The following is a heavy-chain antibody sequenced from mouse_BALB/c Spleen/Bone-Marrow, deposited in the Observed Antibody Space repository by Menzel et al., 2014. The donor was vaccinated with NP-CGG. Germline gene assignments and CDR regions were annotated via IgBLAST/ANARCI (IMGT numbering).Heavy chain of an antibody. CDR1: GFTFNTYA. CDR3: VRHDRSTGGFDV. V-gene: IGHV10-1*02. D-gene: IGHD1-1*01. CDR2: IRSKSNDYAT. Sequence: EVQLVESGGGLVQPKGSLKLSCAASGFTFNTYAMNWVRQAPGKGLEWVARIRSKSNDYATYYSYSVKDRFTISRDDSQSMLYLQMNNLKTEDTAMYCCVRHDRSTGGFDVWGAGTTVTVSS. J-gene: IGHJ1*01.